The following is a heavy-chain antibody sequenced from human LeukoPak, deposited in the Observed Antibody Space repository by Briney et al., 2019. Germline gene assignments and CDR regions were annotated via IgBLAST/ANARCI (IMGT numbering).Heavy chain of an antibody. D-gene: IGHD3-3*01. CDR2: INPSGGST. CDR3: ARELEPQPQVLGAFDI. CDR1: GYTFTSYY. Sequence: ASVKVSCKASGYTFTSYYMHWVRPAPGQGLEWMGIINPSGGSTSYAQKFQGRVTMTRDTSTSTVYMELSSLRSEDTAVYYCARELEPQPQVLGAFDIWGQGTMVTVSS. J-gene: IGHJ3*02. V-gene: IGHV1-46*01.